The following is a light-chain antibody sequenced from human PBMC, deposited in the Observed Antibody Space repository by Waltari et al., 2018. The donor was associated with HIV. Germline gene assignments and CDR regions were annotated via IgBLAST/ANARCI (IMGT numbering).Light chain of an antibody. CDR2: LAS. Sequence: DIRMTQSPSTLSAFIGDRVTISCRASQNIGNFLAWYQQKPGKAPKLLISLASSRERGVLIRFSGSGSGSDFSLTISGLQYEDFATYYCQQFETYYIFGQGTRLE. V-gene: IGKV1-5*03. J-gene: IGKJ2*01. CDR1: QNIGNF. CDR3: QQFETYYI.